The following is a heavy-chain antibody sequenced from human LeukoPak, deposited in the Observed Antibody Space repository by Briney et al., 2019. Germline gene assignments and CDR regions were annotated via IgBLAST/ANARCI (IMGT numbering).Heavy chain of an antibody. J-gene: IGHJ4*02. CDR2: IYYSGST. CDR3: ARRRPMVRGVINNSYYFDY. V-gene: IGHV4-39*07. D-gene: IGHD3-10*01. CDR1: GGSISSSSYY. Sequence: PSETLSLTCTVSGGSISSSSYYWGWIRQPPGKGLEWIGSIYYSGSTYYNPSLKSRVTISVDTSKNQFSLKLSSVTAADTAVYYCARRRPMVRGVINNSYYFDYWGQGTLVTVSS.